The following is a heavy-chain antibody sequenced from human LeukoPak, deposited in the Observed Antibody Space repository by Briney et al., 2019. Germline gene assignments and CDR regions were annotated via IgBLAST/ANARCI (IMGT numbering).Heavy chain of an antibody. D-gene: IGHD5-18*01. CDR2: ISGSGGST. V-gene: IGHV3-23*01. J-gene: IGHJ4*02. Sequence: GGSLRLSCAASGFTLSSYAMSWVRQAPGKGLVWVSAISGSGGSTYYADSVKGRFTISRDNSKNTLYLQMNSLRAEDTAVYYCAQKGQLWSGGYYFDYWGQGTLVTVSS. CDR1: GFTLSSYA. CDR3: AQKGQLWSGGYYFDY.